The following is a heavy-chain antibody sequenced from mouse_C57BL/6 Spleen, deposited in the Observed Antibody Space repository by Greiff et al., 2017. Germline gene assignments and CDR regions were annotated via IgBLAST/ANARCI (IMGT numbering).Heavy chain of an antibody. D-gene: IGHD1-1*01. J-gene: IGHJ2*01. CDR2: INPNNGGT. CDR1: GYTFTDYY. CDR3: ARTTVDY. V-gene: IGHV1-26*01. Sequence: EVQLQQSGPELVKPGASVKISCKASGYTFTDYYMNWVKQSHGKSLEWIGDINPNNGGTSYNQKFKGKATLTVDKSSSTAYMELRSLTSEDSAVYYCARTTVDYWGQGTTLTVYS.